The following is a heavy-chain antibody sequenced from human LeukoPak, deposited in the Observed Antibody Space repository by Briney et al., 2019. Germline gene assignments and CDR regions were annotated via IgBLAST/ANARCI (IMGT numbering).Heavy chain of an antibody. J-gene: IGHJ4*02. D-gene: IGHD5-18*01. CDR3: ARAGWIQLWSYFDY. CDR1: GFTVSSNY. CDR2: IYSGGST. V-gene: IGHV3-53*01. Sequence: PGGSLRLSCAASGFTVSSNYMSWVRQAPGKGLGWVSVIYSGGSTYYADSVKGRFTISRDNSKSTLYLQMNSLRAEDTAVYYCARAGWIQLWSYFDYWGQGTLVTVSS.